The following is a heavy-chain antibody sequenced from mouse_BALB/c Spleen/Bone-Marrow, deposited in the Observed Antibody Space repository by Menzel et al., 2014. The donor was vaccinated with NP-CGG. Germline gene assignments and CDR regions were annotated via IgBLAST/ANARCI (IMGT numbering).Heavy chain of an antibody. J-gene: IGHJ4*01. V-gene: IGHV1-14*01. Sequence: EVQLQQSGPELIKPGASVKMSCKASGYTFTSYVMHWVKQKPGQGLEWIGYINPYNDGTKYNEKFKGKATLTSDKSSSTAYMELSSLTSEDSAVYDCARMEGSPTAVYYAMDYWGQGTSVTVSS. CDR2: INPYNDGT. D-gene: IGHD2-10*01. CDR1: GYTFTSYV. CDR3: ARMEGSPTAVYYAMDY.